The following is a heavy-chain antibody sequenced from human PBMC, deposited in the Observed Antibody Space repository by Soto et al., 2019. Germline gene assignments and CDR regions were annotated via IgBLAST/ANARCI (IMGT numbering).Heavy chain of an antibody. CDR3: AKAYFVWSSEQPYYFDY. J-gene: IGHJ4*02. Sequence: EVQLLDSGGGLVQPGGSLRLSCAASGFTFSNYAMTWVRQGPGKGLEWVSGSSGSGGRSYYADSVKGRCTISRDNSKSTLYLPMNSLRAEDTAVYYCAKAYFVWSSEQPYYFDYWGQGTLVTVSS. CDR2: SSGSGGRS. D-gene: IGHD3-16*01. CDR1: GFTFSNYA. V-gene: IGHV3-23*01.